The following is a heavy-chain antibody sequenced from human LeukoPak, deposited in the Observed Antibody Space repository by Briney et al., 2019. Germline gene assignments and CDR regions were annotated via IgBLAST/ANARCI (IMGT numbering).Heavy chain of an antibody. CDR1: GFTFSSYG. J-gene: IGHJ4*02. V-gene: IGHV3-21*01. CDR3: ARDYEKGGDY. D-gene: IGHD3-16*01. CDR2: ISSSSSYI. Sequence: GGSLRLSCAASGFTFSSYGMSWVRQAPGKGLEWVSSISSSSSYIYYADSVKGRFTISRDNAKNSLYLQMNSLRAEDTAVYYCARDYEKGGDYWGQGTLVTVSS.